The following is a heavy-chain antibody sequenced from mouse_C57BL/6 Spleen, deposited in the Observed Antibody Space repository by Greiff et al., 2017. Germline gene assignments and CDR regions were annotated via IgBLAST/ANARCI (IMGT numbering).Heavy chain of an antibody. CDR2: ISYDGSN. CDR3: ASYYDYDGYYFDY. CDR1: GYSITSGYY. D-gene: IGHD2-4*01. J-gene: IGHJ2*01. V-gene: IGHV3-6*01. Sequence: EVKLQESGPGLVKPSQSLSLTCSVTGYSITSGYYWNWIRQFPGNKLEWMGYISYDGSNNYNPSLKNRISITRDTSKNQFFLKLNSVTTEDTATYYCASYYDYDGYYFDYWGQGTTLTVSS.